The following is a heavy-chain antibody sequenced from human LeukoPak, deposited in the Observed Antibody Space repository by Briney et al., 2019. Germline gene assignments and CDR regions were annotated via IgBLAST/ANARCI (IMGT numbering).Heavy chain of an antibody. Sequence: PSETLSLTCAVSGGSISSSDWWSWVRQPPGKGLEWIGEIYHSGSTNYNPSLKSRVTISVDTSKNQFSLKLSSVTAADTAVYYCARGLTGTTWDYYYYYYMDVWGKGTTVTVSS. CDR1: GGSISSSDW. J-gene: IGHJ6*03. CDR3: ARGLTGTTWDYYYYYYMDV. D-gene: IGHD1-20*01. CDR2: IYHSGST. V-gene: IGHV4-4*02.